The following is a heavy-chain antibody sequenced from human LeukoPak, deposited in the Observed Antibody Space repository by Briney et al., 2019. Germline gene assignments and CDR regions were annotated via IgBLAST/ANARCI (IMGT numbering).Heavy chain of an antibody. J-gene: IGHJ6*03. V-gene: IGHV3-48*03. D-gene: IGHD3-9*01. CDR1: GFTFSSYE. CDR2: ISSSGSTI. CDR3: ARLRGYDILTGYYFDYYYMDV. Sequence: GGSLRLSCAASGFTFSSYEMNWVRQAPGKGLEWVSYISSSGSTIYYADSVKGRFTISRDNAKNSLYLQMNSLRAEDTAVYYCARLRGYDILTGYYFDYYYMDVWGKGTTVTVTS.